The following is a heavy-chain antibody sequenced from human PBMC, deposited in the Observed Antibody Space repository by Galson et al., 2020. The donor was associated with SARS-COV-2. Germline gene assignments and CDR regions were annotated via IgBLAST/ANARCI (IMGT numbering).Heavy chain of an antibody. CDR1: GFNFNIAW. CDR3: TAVWGLGSFSL. Sequence: GGSLRLSCAASGFNFNIAWMNWVRQSPGKGLEWVGRIKSKSEGETSDYAAPVKGRFTLSRDDSKNTLYLQMDSLRTEDTAMYYCTAVWGLGSFSLWGQGSRVTVSS. D-gene: IGHD3-10*01. V-gene: IGHV3-15*07. CDR2: IKSKSEGETS. J-gene: IGHJ4*02.